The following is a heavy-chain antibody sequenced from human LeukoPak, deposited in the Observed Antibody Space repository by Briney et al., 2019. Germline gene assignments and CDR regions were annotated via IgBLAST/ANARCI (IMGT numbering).Heavy chain of an antibody. CDR3: ARGDYYYDSSGYVSSENYFDY. J-gene: IGHJ4*02. D-gene: IGHD3-22*01. CDR2: ISSSGSTI. V-gene: IGHV3-48*03. Sequence: GGSLRLSCAASGFTFSSYEMNWVRQAPGKGLEWVSYISSSGSTIYYADSVKGRFTISRDNAKNSLYLQMNSLRAEDTAVYYCARGDYYYDSSGYVSSENYFDYWGQGTLVTVSS. CDR1: GFTFSSYE.